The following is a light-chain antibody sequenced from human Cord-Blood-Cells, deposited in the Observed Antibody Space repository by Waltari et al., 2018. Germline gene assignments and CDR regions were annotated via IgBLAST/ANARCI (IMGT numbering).Light chain of an antibody. CDR1: QSVSSN. V-gene: IGKV3-15*01. CDR2: GAS. CDR3: QQYNNWPPIT. Sequence: VLTQSPATLTVSPGERATLSYSASQSVSSNLAWYQQKPGQAPRLLIYGASTRATGIPARFSGSGSGTEFTLTISSLQSEDFAVYYCQQYNNWPPITFGQGTRLEI. J-gene: IGKJ5*01.